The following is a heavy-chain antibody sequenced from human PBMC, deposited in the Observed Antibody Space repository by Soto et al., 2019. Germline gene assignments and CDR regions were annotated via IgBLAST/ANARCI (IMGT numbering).Heavy chain of an antibody. V-gene: IGHV6-1*01. D-gene: IGHD3-10*01. CDR3: AREWFGELLPIVVVIPYYYYGMDV. J-gene: IGHJ6*02. CDR1: GDSVSSNSAA. CDR2: TYYRSKWYN. Sequence: TLSLTCAISGDSVSSNSAAWNWIRQSPSRGLEWLGRTYYRSKWYNDYAVSVKSRITINLDTSKNQFSLQLNSVTPEDTAVYYCAREWFGELLPIVVVIPYYYYGMDVWGQGTTVTVSS.